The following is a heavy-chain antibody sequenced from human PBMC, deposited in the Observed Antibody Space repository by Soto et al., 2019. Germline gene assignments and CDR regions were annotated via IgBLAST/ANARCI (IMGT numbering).Heavy chain of an antibody. CDR2: ISGSGGNT. V-gene: IGHV3-23*01. J-gene: IGHJ4*02. CDR1: GFTFSNYA. Sequence: EVQLLESGGGLVQPGRSLRLSCAASGFTFSNYAMSWVRQAPGQGLDWVSAISGSGGNTYYADSVKGRFTIDRDNSKNTLLLQMNSLRAEDASVYYCAKFFVETGSNSGWPWSVHYGGQGTLVTVSS. CDR3: AKFFVETGSNSGWPWSVHY. D-gene: IGHD6-25*01.